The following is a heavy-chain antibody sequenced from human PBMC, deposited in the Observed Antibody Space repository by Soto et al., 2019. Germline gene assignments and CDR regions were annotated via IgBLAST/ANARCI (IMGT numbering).Heavy chain of an antibody. CDR1: DFSFGNYW. CDR2: INSGGSFA. CDR3: ARERDSGDHFP. Sequence: EEQLVESGGGLVQPGGSLRLSCAASDFSFGNYWMHWVRQAPGKGLAWVSRINSGGSFASYADSVKGRFTISRDNAKNTLYLQMDILRAEDTAIYYCARERDSGDHFPWGQGTLVTVSS. V-gene: IGHV3-74*01. D-gene: IGHD4-17*01. J-gene: IGHJ5*02.